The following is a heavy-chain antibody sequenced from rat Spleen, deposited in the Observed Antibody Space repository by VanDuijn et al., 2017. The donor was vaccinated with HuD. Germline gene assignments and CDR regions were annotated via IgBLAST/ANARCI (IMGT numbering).Heavy chain of an antibody. CDR1: GFTLSDYG. CDR3: ARHGEQPIDY. D-gene: IGHD3-4*01. CDR2: ISYGDSSGHSST. Sequence: EVQLVESGGGLVQPGRSLKLSCAASGFTLSDYGVAWVRQAPTKGLEWVATISYGDSSGHSSTYYRDSVKGRFTISRDNAKSTLYLQMDSLRSEDTATYYCARHGEQPIDYWGQGVMVTVSS. V-gene: IGHV5-29*01. J-gene: IGHJ2*01.